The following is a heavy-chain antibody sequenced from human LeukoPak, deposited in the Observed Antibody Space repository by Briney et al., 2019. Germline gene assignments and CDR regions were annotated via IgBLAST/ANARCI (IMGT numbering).Heavy chain of an antibody. V-gene: IGHV4-39*01. D-gene: IGHD3-10*01. CDR1: GGSISSSSYY. J-gene: IGHJ4*02. CDR2: IYYSGST. CDR3: ARPNKKVLLWFGVSVPRYYFDY. Sequence: PSETLSLTCTVSGGSISSSSYYWGWIRQPPGKGLEWIGSIYYSGSTYYNPSLKSRVTISVDTSKNQFSLKLSSVTAADTAVYYCARPNKKVLLWFGVSVPRYYFDYWGQGTLVTVSS.